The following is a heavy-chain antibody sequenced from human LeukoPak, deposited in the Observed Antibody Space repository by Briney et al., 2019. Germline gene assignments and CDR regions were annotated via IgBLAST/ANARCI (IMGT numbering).Heavy chain of an antibody. V-gene: IGHV4-30-2*01. J-gene: IGHJ5*02. CDR3: ARDPNNYYDSSGYLNWFDP. CDR2: IYHSGST. D-gene: IGHD3-22*01. Sequence: SQTLSLTCAVSGGSISSGGYSWSWIRQPPGKGLEWIGYIYHSGSTYYNPSLKSRVTISVDRSKNQFSLKLSSVTAADTAVYYCARDPNNYYDSSGYLNWFDPWGQGTLVTVSS. CDR1: GGSISSGGYS.